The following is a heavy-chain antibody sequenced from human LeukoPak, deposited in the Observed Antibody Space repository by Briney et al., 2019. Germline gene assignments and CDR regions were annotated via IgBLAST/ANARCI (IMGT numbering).Heavy chain of an antibody. CDR1: GFTFSSYG. J-gene: IGHJ4*02. CDR3: ARDHDYGDASVLDY. V-gene: IGHV3-33*01. CDR2: IWYDGSNK. D-gene: IGHD4-17*01. Sequence: GRSLRLSCAASGFTFSSYGMHWVRQAPGKGLEWVAVIWYDGSNKYYADSVKGRFTISRDNSKNTLYLQMNSLRAEDTAVYYCARDHDYGDASVLDYWGQGTLVTVSS.